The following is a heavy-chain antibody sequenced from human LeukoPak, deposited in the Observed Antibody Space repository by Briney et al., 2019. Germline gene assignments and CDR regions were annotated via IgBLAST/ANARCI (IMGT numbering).Heavy chain of an antibody. V-gene: IGHV3-48*01. CDR1: GFTFSDYS. D-gene: IGHD5-12*01. Sequence: GGSLRLSCAASGFTFSDYSMNWVRQAPGKGLGWISYIWIDSGNTNYADSVKGRFTISGDKAKNSLYLQMNRLRVEDTAVYYCARDYEYAFDNWGQGTLVTVSS. J-gene: IGHJ4*02. CDR3: ARDYEYAFDN. CDR2: IWIDSGNT.